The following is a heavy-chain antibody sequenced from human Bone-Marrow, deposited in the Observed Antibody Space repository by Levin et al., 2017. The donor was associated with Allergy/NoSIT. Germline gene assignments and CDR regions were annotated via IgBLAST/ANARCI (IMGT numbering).Heavy chain of an antibody. CDR3: ARPDVSIAARPYYYFAMDV. Sequence: GGSLRLSCAASGFTFSSNSMNWVRQAPGKGLEWVSSISGTSSYIYYADSVKGRFTISRDNAKNSVYLQMNSLRAEDTAVYYCARPDVSIAARPYYYFAMDVWGQGTTVTVSS. CDR2: ISGTSSYI. CDR1: GFTFSSNS. J-gene: IGHJ6*02. D-gene: IGHD6-6*01. V-gene: IGHV3-21*01.